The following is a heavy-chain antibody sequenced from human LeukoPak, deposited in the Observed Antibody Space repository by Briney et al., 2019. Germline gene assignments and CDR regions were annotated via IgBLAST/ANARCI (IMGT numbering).Heavy chain of an antibody. V-gene: IGHV4-34*01. D-gene: IGHD3-10*01. CDR2: INHSGST. CDR3: ARALSRTMARVSYYFDY. CDR1: GGSFSGYY. J-gene: IGHJ4*02. Sequence: KPSETLSLTCAVYGGSFSGYYWSWIRQPPGKGLEWIGEINHSGSTNYNPSLKSRVTISVDTSKNQFSLKLSSVTAADTAVYYCARALSRTMARVSYYFDYWGQGTLVTVSS.